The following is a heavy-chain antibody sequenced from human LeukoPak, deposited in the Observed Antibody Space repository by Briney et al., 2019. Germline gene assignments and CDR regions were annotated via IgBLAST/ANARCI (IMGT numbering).Heavy chain of an antibody. CDR3: ARAAITVFGVVVRYYFDY. CDR2: FNTKSGGT. CDR1: GYTFTGYY. D-gene: IGHD3-3*01. V-gene: IGHV1-2*02. J-gene: IGHJ4*02. Sequence: ASVTLSCTASGYTFTGYYMHWVRHGHAQGLELMGLFNTKSGGTNYTQEFQGRVTMTRDTSISTAYMELRRLRCDDTAVYYCARAAITVFGVVVRYYFDYWGQGTLVTVSS.